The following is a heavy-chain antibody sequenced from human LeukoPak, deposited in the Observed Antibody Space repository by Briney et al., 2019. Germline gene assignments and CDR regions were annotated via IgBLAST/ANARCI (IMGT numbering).Heavy chain of an antibody. CDR2: IYYSGST. J-gene: IGHJ6*03. D-gene: IGHD2-2*01. Sequence: SETLSLTCTVSGGSISSYYWSWIRQPPGKGLERIGYIYYSGSTNYNPSLKSRVTISVDTSKNQFSLKLSSVTAADTAVYYCALGSVPATYYYYYMDVWGKGTTVTVSS. CDR3: ALGSVPATYYYYYMDV. CDR1: GGSISSYY. V-gene: IGHV4-59*01.